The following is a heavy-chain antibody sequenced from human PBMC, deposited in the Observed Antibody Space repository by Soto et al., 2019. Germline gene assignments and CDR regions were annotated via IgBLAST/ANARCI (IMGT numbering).Heavy chain of an antibody. CDR1: GCSISSGGYY. Sequence: TLSLTCTVAGCSISSGGYYWSWIRQHPGKGLEWIGYIYYSGSTYYNPSLKSRVTISVDTSKNQFSLKLSSVTAADTAVYYCARDRDTAGYYGMDVWGQGTTVTVSS. CDR2: IYYSGST. V-gene: IGHV4-31*03. D-gene: IGHD5-18*01. CDR3: ARDRDTAGYYGMDV. J-gene: IGHJ6*02.